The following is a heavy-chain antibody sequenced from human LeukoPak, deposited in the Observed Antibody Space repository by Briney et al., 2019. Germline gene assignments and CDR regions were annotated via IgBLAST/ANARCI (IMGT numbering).Heavy chain of an antibody. Sequence: ASVKVSCKASGGTFSSYAISWVRQAPGQGLEWMGGIIPIFGTANYAQKFQGRVTITADVSTSTAYMELSSLRSEDTAVYYCARSLWVARPIGARLFDYWGQGTLVTVSS. CDR1: GGTFSSYA. V-gene: IGHV1-69*13. CDR2: IIPIFGTA. D-gene: IGHD5-12*01. J-gene: IGHJ4*02. CDR3: ARSLWVARPIGARLFDY.